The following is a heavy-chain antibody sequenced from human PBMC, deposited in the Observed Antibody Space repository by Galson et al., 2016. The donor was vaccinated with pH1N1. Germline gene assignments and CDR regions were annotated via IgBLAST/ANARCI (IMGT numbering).Heavy chain of an antibody. CDR3: SRKKITATQSLLNYYYYGMDV. CDR2: IWYGGSKT. Sequence: SLRLSCAASGFTVRNYGLHLVRPAPGKAPEGVAVIWYGGSKTYYADSVKGRFTISRDNSKNTLDLQMNSLRVEDTAVYYWSRKKITATQSLLNYYYYGMDVWGQGTAVTVSS. J-gene: IGHJ6*02. V-gene: IGHV3-33*01. D-gene: IGHD1-20*01. CDR1: GFTVRNYG.